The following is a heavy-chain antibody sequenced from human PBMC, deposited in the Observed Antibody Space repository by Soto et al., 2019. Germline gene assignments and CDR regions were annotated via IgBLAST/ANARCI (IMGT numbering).Heavy chain of an antibody. CDR3: ARLYYVRSGYYYCDY. CDR1: GGSISSYY. Sequence: PSETLSLTCTVSGGSISSYYWSWIRQPPGKGLEWIGYIYYSGSTNYNPSLKSRVTISVDTSKNQFSLKLSSVTAADTAVYYCARLYYVRSGYYYCDYWGQGTLVTVS. J-gene: IGHJ4*02. CDR2: IYYSGST. D-gene: IGHD3-22*01. V-gene: IGHV4-59*01.